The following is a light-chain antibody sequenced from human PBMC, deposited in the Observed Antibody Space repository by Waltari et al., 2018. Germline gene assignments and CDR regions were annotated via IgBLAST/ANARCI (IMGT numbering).Light chain of an antibody. Sequence: EIVMTQSPATLSVSPGERVTLSCWASQSFSSNLAWYQQKRGQGPSRLIYDAYTRAPGIPARFSGSGSGTEFTLTISSLTSEDFAIYYCQQYINWPSFTFGPGTKVDIK. J-gene: IGKJ3*01. V-gene: IGKV3D-15*01. CDR3: QQYINWPSFT. CDR1: QSFSSN. CDR2: DAY.